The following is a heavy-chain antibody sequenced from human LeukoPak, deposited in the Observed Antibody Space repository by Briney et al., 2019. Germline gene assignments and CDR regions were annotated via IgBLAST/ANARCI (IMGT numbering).Heavy chain of an antibody. CDR1: GFTFSSYA. V-gene: IGHV3-30*04. Sequence: GGSLRLSCAASGFTFSSYAMHWVRQAPGKGLEWVAVISYDGSNKYYADSVKGRFTISRDNSKNTLYLQMNSLRAEGTAVYYCARVRVRQPDYWGQGTLVTVSS. CDR3: ARVRVRQPDY. D-gene: IGHD2-21*01. J-gene: IGHJ4*02. CDR2: ISYDGSNK.